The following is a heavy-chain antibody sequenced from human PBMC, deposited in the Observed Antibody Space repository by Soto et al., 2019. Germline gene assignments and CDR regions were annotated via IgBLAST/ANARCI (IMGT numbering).Heavy chain of an antibody. D-gene: IGHD3-10*01. Sequence: TLSLTCAVSGGSISSGGYSWSWIRQPPGKGLEWIGYIYHSGSTYYNPSLKSRVTISVDRSKNQFSLKLSSVTAADTAVYYCARGLRYYYGSGSYYPSYYYGMDAWGQGTTVTSP. J-gene: IGHJ6*02. CDR2: IYHSGST. CDR1: GGSISSGGYS. CDR3: ARGLRYYYGSGSYYPSYYYGMDA. V-gene: IGHV4-30-2*01.